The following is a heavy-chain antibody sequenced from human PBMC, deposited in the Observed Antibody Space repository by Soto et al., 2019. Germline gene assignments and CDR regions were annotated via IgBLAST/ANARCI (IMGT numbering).Heavy chain of an antibody. J-gene: IGHJ5*02. D-gene: IGHD4-4*01. V-gene: IGHV3-23*01. CDR3: AKDHSNFGLGP. CDR2: IRGTSGTT. CDR1: GFIVTTYT. Sequence: GGSLRLSCAASGFIVTTYTWNWVWVRQAPGKGMEWVSGIRGTSGTTYYADSVEGRFSISRDTSRNTLYLQLNSLRVEDTAIYYCAKDHSNFGLGPWGQGTLVTVSS.